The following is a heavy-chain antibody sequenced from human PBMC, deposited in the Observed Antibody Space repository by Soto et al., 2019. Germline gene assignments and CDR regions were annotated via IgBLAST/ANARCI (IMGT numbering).Heavy chain of an antibody. CDR2: ISGSGGTT. J-gene: IGHJ4*02. CDR3: AKAPLRPYYFXS. D-gene: IGHD2-21*01. V-gene: IGHV3-23*01. CDR1: GFTFSNYA. Sequence: GGSLRLSCAASGFTFSNYAMNWVRQAPGKGLEWVSAISGSGGTTYYADSVKGRFTMSRDNSKNTLYLQMNSLRADDTAVYYCAKAPLRPYYFXSWSLGTLVTVSS.